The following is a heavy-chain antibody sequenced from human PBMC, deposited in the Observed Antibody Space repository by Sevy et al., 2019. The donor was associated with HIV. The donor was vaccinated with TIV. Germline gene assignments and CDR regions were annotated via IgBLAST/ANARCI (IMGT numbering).Heavy chain of an antibody. V-gene: IGHV3-30*02. D-gene: IGHD2-2*01. CDR1: GFIFSNYA. J-gene: IGHJ6*02. CDR2: IRYDGSNK. CDR3: AKVRYCSSASCHSSAADRAFYYSYYGVDV. Sequence: GGSLRLSCAASGFIFSNYAMHWVRQAPGQGLEWLAFIRYDGSNKHYADSVKGRFTISRDNSKNTLYLQINSQRTEDTAVYYCAKVRYCSSASCHSSAADRAFYYSYYGVDVWGQGTTVTVSS.